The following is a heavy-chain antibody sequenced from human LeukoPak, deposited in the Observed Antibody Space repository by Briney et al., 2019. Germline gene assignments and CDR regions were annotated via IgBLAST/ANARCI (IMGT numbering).Heavy chain of an antibody. CDR1: GFTFDDYA. D-gene: IGHD2-2*01. V-gene: IGHV3-9*01. J-gene: IGHJ2*01. CDR2: ISWNSGSI. CDR3: AKDMTDCSSTSCYGYFDL. Sequence: PGGSLRLSCAASGFTFDDYAMHWVRQAPGKGLEWDSGISWNSGSIGYADSVKGRFTISRDNAKNSLYLQMNSLRAEDTALYCCAKDMTDCSSTSCYGYFDLWGRGTLVTVSS.